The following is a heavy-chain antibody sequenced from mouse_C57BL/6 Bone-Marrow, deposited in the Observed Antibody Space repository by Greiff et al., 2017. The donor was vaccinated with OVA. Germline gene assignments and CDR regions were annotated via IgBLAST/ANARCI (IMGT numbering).Heavy chain of an antibody. CDR2: IHPNSGST. J-gene: IGHJ1*03. CDR3: ARCYYGSGHWYFDV. D-gene: IGHD1-1*01. V-gene: IGHV1-64*01. CDR1: GYTFTSYW. Sequence: QVQLQQPGAELVKPGASVKLSCKASGYTFTSYWMHWVKQRPGQGLEWIGMIHPNSGSTNYNEKFKSKATLTVDKSSRTAYMQLSSLTSEDSAVYYCARCYYGSGHWYFDVWGTGTTVTVSS.